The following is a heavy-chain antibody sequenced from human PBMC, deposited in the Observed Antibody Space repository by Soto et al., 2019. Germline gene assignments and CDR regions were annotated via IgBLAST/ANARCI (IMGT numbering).Heavy chain of an antibody. CDR3: STSVYCSTTRCYYYYGLDV. CDR2: IIPIFGTE. D-gene: IGHD2-2*01. J-gene: IGHJ6*02. V-gene: IGHV1-69*01. Sequence: QVQLVQSGAEVKKPGSSVKVSCKVSGGTFSSHSINWVRQAPGQGPEWMGGIIPIFGTENYAQKLQGRVTITADESTSTAYMELSSLTSEDTALYYCSTSVYCSTTRCYYYYGLDVWDQGTTVIVSS. CDR1: GGTFSSHS.